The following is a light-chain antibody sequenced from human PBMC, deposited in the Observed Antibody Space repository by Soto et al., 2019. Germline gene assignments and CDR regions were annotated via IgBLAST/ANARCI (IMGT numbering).Light chain of an antibody. Sequence: EIVLTQSPGTLSLSPGERATLSCRASQTVSSTFLAWYQQKPGHAPRLLIYGASSRATGIPHRFSGSGSGTDFTLTISTLEPEDFAVYYCQRYGTSPIYTFGQGTKLEIK. V-gene: IGKV3-20*01. CDR1: QTVSSTF. CDR3: QRYGTSPIYT. CDR2: GAS. J-gene: IGKJ2*01.